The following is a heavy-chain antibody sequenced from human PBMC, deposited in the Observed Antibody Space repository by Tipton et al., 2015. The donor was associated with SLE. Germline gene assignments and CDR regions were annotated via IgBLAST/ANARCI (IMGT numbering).Heavy chain of an antibody. CDR3: ARDSTIRAFDI. V-gene: IGHV4-59*01. Sequence: LRLSCTVSGVSISSYFWSWIRQPPGKGPEWIGSMFYSGTSNYNPSLKSRVTISVDTYKKQISLILSSVTAADTAVYYCARDSTIRAFDIWGQGTMVTVSS. J-gene: IGHJ3*02. CDR2: MFYSGTS. CDR1: GVSISSYF. D-gene: IGHD2-2*01.